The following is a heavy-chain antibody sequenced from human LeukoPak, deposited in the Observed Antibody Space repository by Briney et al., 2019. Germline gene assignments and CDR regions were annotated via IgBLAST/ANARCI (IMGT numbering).Heavy chain of an antibody. CDR2: IYSGGVT. Sequence: TGGSPRLSCAASGFTVSSNYMSWVRRAPGKGLEWVSLIYSGGVTYYADSVKGRFTISRDNSKNTLYLQMNSLRAEDTAVYYCARAGGGDKQQLVWYFDLWGRGTLVTVSS. V-gene: IGHV3-53*01. D-gene: IGHD6-13*01. J-gene: IGHJ2*01. CDR1: GFTVSSNY. CDR3: ARAGGGDKQQLVWYFDL.